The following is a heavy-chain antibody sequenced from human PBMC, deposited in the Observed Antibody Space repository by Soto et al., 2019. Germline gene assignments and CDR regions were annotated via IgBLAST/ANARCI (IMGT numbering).Heavy chain of an antibody. V-gene: IGHV3-74*01. CDR1: GFTFSSYW. J-gene: IGHJ6*02. D-gene: IGHD3-3*01. CDR3: ARSTEKPYYDFWSGSLWGMDV. CDR2: INSDGSST. Sequence: GGSLRLSCAASGFTFSSYWMHWVRQAPGKGLVWVSRINSDGSSTSYADSVKGRFTISRDNAKNTLYLQMNSLRAEDTAVYYCARSTEKPYYDFWSGSLWGMDVWGQGTTVTVSS.